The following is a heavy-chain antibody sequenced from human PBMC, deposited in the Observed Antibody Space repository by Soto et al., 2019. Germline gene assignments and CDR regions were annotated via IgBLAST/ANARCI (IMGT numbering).Heavy chain of an antibody. CDR2: MNPNSGNT. V-gene: IGHV1-8*01. Sequence: GASVKVSCKASGYTFTSYDINWVRQATGQGLEWMGWMNPNSGNTGYAQKFQGRVTMTRNTSISTAYMELSSLRSEDTAVYYCAMGVELWLKYYCGMDGWRKGNTVIFSS. CDR3: AMGVELWLKYYCGMDG. D-gene: IGHD6-19*01. J-gene: IGHJ6*04. CDR1: GYTFTSYD.